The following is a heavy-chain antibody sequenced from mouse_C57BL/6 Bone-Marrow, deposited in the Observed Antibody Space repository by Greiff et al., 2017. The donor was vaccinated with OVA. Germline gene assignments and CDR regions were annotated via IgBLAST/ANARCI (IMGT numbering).Heavy chain of an antibody. CDR1: GYTFTNYW. V-gene: IGHV1-63*01. D-gene: IGHD1-1*01. Sequence: VQLQQSGAELVRPGTSVKMSCKASGYTFTNYWLGWAKQRPGHGLEWIGDIYPGGGYPNYNEKFKGKATLTVDKSSSTAYMQFSSLTSEDSSIYYCAREGSNRAWFAYWGQGTLVTVSA. CDR3: AREGSNRAWFAY. CDR2: IYPGGGYP. J-gene: IGHJ3*01.